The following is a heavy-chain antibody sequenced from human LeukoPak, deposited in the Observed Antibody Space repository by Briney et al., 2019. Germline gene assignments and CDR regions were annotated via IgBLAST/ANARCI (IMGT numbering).Heavy chain of an antibody. CDR1: GYAFTSYG. CDR3: ARDSDITNNYFDSSGHPPGDH. CDR2: ISAYNGNT. Sequence: GASVKVSCKASGYAFTSYGISRVRQAPGQGLEWMGWISAYNGNTNYAQKLQGRVTMTTDTSTTTAYMELRSLRSDDTAVYYCARDSDITNNYFDSSGHPPGDHWGQGTLVTVST. J-gene: IGHJ4*02. D-gene: IGHD3-22*01. V-gene: IGHV1-18*01.